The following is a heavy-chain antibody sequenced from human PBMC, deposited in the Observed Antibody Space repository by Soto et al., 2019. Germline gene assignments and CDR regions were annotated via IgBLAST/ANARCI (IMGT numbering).Heavy chain of an antibody. CDR2: IIPIFGTA. D-gene: IGHD1-26*01. V-gene: IGHV1-69*13. J-gene: IGHJ6*02. CDR1: GGTFSSYA. Sequence: ASVKVSCKASGGTFSSYAISWVRQAPGQGLEWMGGIIPIFGTANYAQKFQGRVTITADESTSTAYMELSSLRSEDTAVYYCARAPREYYGMDVWGQGTTVTVSS. CDR3: ARAPREYYGMDV.